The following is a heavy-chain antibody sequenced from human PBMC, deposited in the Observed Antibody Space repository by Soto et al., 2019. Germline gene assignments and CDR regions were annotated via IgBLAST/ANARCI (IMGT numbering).Heavy chain of an antibody. D-gene: IGHD3-16*02. CDR1: GGSINSDNYH. CDR2: ISYSGST. V-gene: IGHV4-31*03. J-gene: IGHJ6*02. Sequence: QVQLQESGPGLVKPSLTLSLTCTVSGGSINSDNYHWSWIRQHPGKGLEWIGYISYSGSTYYNPSLRCRVTISVGTSENQFSLKLSSVTAADTAVYYCARVTSFFYAMDVWGQGTTVTVSS. CDR3: ARVTSFFYAMDV.